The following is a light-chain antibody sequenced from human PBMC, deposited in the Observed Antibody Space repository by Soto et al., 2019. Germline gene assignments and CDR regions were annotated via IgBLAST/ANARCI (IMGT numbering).Light chain of an antibody. Sequence: QSALTQPASVSGSPGQSITISCTGSSSDVGGYNYVSWYQQHPGKDPKLMIYDVSNRPSWVSNRFSGSKSGNTASLTISGLQAEDEADYYCSSYASSSTLGVFGGGTKLTVL. CDR3: SSYASSSTLGV. CDR2: DVS. CDR1: SSDVGGYNY. J-gene: IGLJ2*01. V-gene: IGLV2-14*01.